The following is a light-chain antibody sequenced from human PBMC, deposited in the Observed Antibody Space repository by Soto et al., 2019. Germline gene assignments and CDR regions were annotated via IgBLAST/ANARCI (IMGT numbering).Light chain of an antibody. Sequence: DIVMTQSPDSLAVSLGERATINCKSNQRVLYSSNNKNCLAWYQQKPGQPPKLLIYWASTRESGVPDRFGGSGSGTDFTLTISSLQAEDVAVYYCQQYCSTPWTFGQGTNVEIK. CDR2: WAS. CDR1: QRVLYSSNNKNC. V-gene: IGKV4-1*01. J-gene: IGKJ1*01. CDR3: QQYCSTPWT.